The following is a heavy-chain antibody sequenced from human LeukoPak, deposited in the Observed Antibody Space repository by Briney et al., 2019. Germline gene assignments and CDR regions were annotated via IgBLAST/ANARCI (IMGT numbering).Heavy chain of an antibody. V-gene: IGHV4-59*01. CDR1: GGSISSYY. J-gene: IGHJ5*02. CDR3: ARVPYSTTVFDT. D-gene: IGHD2/OR15-2a*01. Sequence: PSETLALTCTVSGGSISSYYWSWIRQPPGKGLEWIGYIYYSGSTSYNPPLKSRLTMSVDTSKNQFSLKLSSVTAADTAVYYCARVPYSTTVFDTWGQGTLVTVSS. CDR2: IYYSGST.